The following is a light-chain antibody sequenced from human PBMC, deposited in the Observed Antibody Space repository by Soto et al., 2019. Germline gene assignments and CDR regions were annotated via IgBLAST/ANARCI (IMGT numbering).Light chain of an antibody. CDR2: GAS. Sequence: SVLTQSPGTPSLPPGERATLSCRASQSVRSSYLAWYQQKFGQAPRLLIYGASSRATGIPDRFSGSGSGTDFTLTISRLETEDFAVYYCQQYGSSSWTFGQGTKVDIK. J-gene: IGKJ1*01. CDR1: QSVRSSY. V-gene: IGKV3-20*01. CDR3: QQYGSSSWT.